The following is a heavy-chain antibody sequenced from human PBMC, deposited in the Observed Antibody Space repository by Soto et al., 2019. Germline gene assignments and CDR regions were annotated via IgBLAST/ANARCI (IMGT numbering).Heavy chain of an antibody. Sequence: PSETLSLTCTVSGGSISSYYWSWIRQPPGKGLEGIGYIYYSGSTNYNPSLKSRVTISVDTSKNQFSLRLSSVTAADTAVYYCARRCCDSIFGPLDYWGQGTLVTVSS. CDR3: ARRCCDSIFGPLDY. CDR1: GGSISSYY. V-gene: IGHV4-59*12. D-gene: IGHD3-3*02. CDR2: IYYSGST. J-gene: IGHJ4*02.